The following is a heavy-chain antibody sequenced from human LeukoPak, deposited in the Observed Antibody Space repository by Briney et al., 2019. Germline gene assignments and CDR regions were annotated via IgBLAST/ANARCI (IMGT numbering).Heavy chain of an antibody. J-gene: IGHJ4*02. Sequence: GGSLRLSCAASGFTFDTHAMSWVRQAPGKGLEWVSGISGSGGDTYYADSVNGRFTISRDNSKNTMFLQINNLRVDDTAIYYCAEDSVAVLGLVNYFDFWGQGTLVTVSS. CDR1: GFTFDTHA. CDR3: AEDSVAVLGLVNYFDF. V-gene: IGHV3-23*01. D-gene: IGHD6-19*01. CDR2: ISGSGGDT.